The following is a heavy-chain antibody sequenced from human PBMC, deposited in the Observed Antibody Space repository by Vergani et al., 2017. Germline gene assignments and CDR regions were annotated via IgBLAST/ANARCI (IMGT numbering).Heavy chain of an antibody. D-gene: IGHD5-12*01. V-gene: IGHV3-21*01. CDR1: GFIFQNYT. CDR3: ARDMEGYSGYAYGMDV. CDR2: ISSSSSYI. J-gene: IGHJ6*02. Sequence: VNLVGSGGGVVQPGRSLRLSCATYGFIFQNYTMHWVRQAPGKGLEWVSSISSSSSYIYYADSVKGRFTISRDNAKNSLYLQMNSLRAEDTAVYYCARDMEGYSGYAYGMDVWGQGTTVTVSS.